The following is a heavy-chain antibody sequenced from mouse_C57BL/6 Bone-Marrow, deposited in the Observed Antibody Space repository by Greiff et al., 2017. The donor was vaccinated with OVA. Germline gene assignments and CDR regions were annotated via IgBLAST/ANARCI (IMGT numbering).Heavy chain of an antibody. CDR3: ARRGYYGWFAY. CDR1: GFTFSDYY. Sequence: DVQLVESGGGLVQPGGSLKLSCAASGFTFSDYYMYWVRQTPEKRLEWVAYISNGGGSTYYPDTVKGRFTISRDNAKNTLYLQMSRLKSEDTAMYYCARRGYYGWFAYWGQGTLVTVSA. J-gene: IGHJ3*01. V-gene: IGHV5-12*01. D-gene: IGHD2-3*01. CDR2: ISNGGGST.